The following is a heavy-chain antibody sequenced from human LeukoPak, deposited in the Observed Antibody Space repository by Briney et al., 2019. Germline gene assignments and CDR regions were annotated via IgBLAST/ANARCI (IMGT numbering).Heavy chain of an antibody. Sequence: PGGSLRHSCAASGFTFSSYEMNWVRQAPGKGLEWVSYISSSGSTIYYADSVKGRFTISRDNAKNLVYLQMNSLRGEDTAVYFCARDEVGGPLNYWGQGTLVIVSS. CDR3: ARDEVGGPLNY. CDR2: ISSSGSTI. CDR1: GFTFSSYE. J-gene: IGHJ4*02. V-gene: IGHV3-48*03. D-gene: IGHD3-16*01.